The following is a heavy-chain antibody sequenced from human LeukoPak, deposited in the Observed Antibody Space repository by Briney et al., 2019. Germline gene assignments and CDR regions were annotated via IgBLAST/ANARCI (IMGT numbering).Heavy chain of an antibody. D-gene: IGHD6-13*01. CDR1: GFTFSIYS. Sequence: GGSLRLSCAASGFTFSIYSMDWVRQAPGKGLEWVSSISSSGSYIYYADSLKGRFTISRDNAKNSLYLQMNSLRAEDTAVYYCARDRAGTHTHFDYWGQGTLVTVSS. V-gene: IGHV3-21*01. CDR3: ARDRAGTHTHFDY. J-gene: IGHJ4*02. CDR2: ISSSGSYI.